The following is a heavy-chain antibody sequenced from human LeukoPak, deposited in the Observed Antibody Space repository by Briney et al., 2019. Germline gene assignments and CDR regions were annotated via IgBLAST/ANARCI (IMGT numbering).Heavy chain of an antibody. CDR1: GFTLSNYD. Sequence: RGSLRLSCAASGFTLSNYDMIWVRQAPGRGLEWVSGLRESGGGTYYIDSVKGRFTISRDNSKNTLYLQMNSLRAEDTAVYYCARRGIVVRGFLIGLHKQAYYFDSWGQGTLVTVSS. CDR2: LRESGGGT. CDR3: ARRGIVVRGFLIGLHKQAYYFDS. V-gene: IGHV3-23*01. J-gene: IGHJ4*02. D-gene: IGHD3-10*01.